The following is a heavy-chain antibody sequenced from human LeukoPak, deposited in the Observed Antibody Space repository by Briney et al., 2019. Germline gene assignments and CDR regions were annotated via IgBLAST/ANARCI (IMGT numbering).Heavy chain of an antibody. CDR2: ISGSGGSI. J-gene: IGHJ4*02. D-gene: IGHD3-9*01. V-gene: IGHV3-23*01. CDR1: GFTFSSYA. CDR3: AKFYDILTGYFDH. Sequence: PGGSLRLSCAASGFTFSSYAMSWVRQAPGKGLEWVSAISGSGGSIYYADSVKGRFTISRDNSKNTLYLQMNSLRAEDTAVYYCAKFYDILTGYFDHWGQGTLVTVSS.